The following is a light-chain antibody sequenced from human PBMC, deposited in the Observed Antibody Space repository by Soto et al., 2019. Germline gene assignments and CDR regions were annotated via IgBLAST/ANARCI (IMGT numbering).Light chain of an antibody. J-gene: IGKJ1*01. CDR3: QQYGSAPRT. CDR1: QSVSSTY. V-gene: IGKV3-20*01. Sequence: EIVLTHSPGTLSLSPGERATLSFSSSQSVSSTYLAWNQHKPGQAPRLLISGASTRATGIPDRFSGGGSGTDFTLTISRLEAEDFAVYYCQQYGSAPRTFGQGTKVDIK. CDR2: GAS.